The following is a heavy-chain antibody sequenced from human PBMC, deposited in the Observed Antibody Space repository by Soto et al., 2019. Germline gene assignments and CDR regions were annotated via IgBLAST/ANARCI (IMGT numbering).Heavy chain of an antibody. D-gene: IGHD2-2*01. J-gene: IGHJ5*02. CDR2: ISLYSDGT. V-gene: IGHV1-18*01. Sequence: ASVKGSCKTSGYTFPNYGMTWVRQAPGQPLEWLGWISLYSDGTNYAQKFQGRVSMTTDTSTTTAYMELRSLRSDDTAVYYCARVVPGAEAWFGPWGQGTLVTV. CDR1: GYTFPNYG. CDR3: ARVVPGAEAWFGP.